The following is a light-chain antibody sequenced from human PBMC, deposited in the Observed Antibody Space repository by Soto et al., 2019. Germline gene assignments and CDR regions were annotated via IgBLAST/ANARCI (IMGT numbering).Light chain of an antibody. CDR2: KAS. CDR3: QHYNSSSEA. V-gene: IGKV1-5*03. Sequence: DIQMTQSPSTLSASVGDRVTITCRASQTITTWLAWYQQNPGKAPKILIYKASTLKSGVPSRFSGSGSGTEFTLTISRLQPDDFATYYCQHYNSSSEAFGQGTKVDIK. J-gene: IGKJ1*01. CDR1: QTITTW.